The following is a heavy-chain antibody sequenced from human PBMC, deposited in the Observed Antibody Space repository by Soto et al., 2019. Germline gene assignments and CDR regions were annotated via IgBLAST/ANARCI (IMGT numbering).Heavy chain of an antibody. D-gene: IGHD6-19*01. Sequence: PSETLSLTCAVYGGSFSGYYWSWIRQPPGKGLEWIGEINHSGSTNYNPSLKSRVTISVDTSKNQFSLKLSSVTAADTAVYYCARGTFRGSSTSGWYNYYGMDVWGQGTTVTVSS. V-gene: IGHV4-34*01. CDR1: GGSFSGYY. CDR2: INHSGST. CDR3: ARGTFRGSSTSGWYNYYGMDV. J-gene: IGHJ6*02.